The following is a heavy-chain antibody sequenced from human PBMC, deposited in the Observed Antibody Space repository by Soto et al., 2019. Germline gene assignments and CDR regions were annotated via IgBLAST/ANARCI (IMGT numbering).Heavy chain of an antibody. V-gene: IGHV3-21*01. D-gene: IGHD3-3*01. CDR3: ARDRWITIFGNWFDP. CDR1: GFTFSSYS. CDR2: ISSSSSYI. J-gene: IGHJ5*02. Sequence: SLRLSCAASGFTFSSYSMNWVRQAPGKGLEWVSSISSSSSYIYYADSVKGRFTISRDNAKNSLYLQMNSLRAEDTAVYYCARDRWITIFGNWFDPWGQGTVVTVSS.